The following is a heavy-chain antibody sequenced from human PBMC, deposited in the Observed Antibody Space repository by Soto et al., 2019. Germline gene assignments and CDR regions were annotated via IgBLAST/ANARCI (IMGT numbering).Heavy chain of an antibody. D-gene: IGHD3-22*01. Sequence: GGSLRLSCAASGFTFSSYWMSWVRQAPGKGLEWVANIKQDGSEKYYVDSVKGRFTISRDNAKNSLYLQMNSLRAEDTAVYYCASDSGYKRAWFYYFDYWGQGTLVNVSS. CDR3: ASDSGYKRAWFYYFDY. CDR1: GFTFSSYW. J-gene: IGHJ4*02. CDR2: IKQDGSEK. V-gene: IGHV3-7*03.